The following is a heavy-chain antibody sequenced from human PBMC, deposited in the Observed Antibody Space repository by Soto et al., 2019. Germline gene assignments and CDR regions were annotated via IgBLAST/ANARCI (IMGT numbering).Heavy chain of an antibody. J-gene: IGHJ4*02. CDR3: ARQGLADIDY. Sequence: SETLSLTCTVSGGSISSGGYYWSWIRQHPGTGLEWIGHISYSGSTYYNTSLKSRVTISVDTSKNQFSLKLSSVTAADTAVYYCARQGLADIDYWGQGTLVTVSS. CDR2: ISYSGST. D-gene: IGHD6-25*01. V-gene: IGHV4-31*03. CDR1: GGSISSGGYY.